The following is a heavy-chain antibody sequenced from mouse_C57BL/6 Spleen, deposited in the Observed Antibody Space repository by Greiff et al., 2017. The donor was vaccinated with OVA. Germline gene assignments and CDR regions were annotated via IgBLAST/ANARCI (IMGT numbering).Heavy chain of an antibody. CDR3: ARETGYYGSRDYYAMDY. CDR2: ISYDGSN. D-gene: IGHD1-1*01. V-gene: IGHV3-6*01. CDR1: GYSITSGYY. J-gene: IGHJ4*01. Sequence: ESGPGLVKPSQSLSLTCSVTGYSITSGYYWNWIRQFPGNKLEWMGYISYDGSNNYNPSLKNRISITRDTSKNQFFLKLNSVTTEDTATYYCARETGYYGSRDYYAMDYWGQGTSVTVSS.